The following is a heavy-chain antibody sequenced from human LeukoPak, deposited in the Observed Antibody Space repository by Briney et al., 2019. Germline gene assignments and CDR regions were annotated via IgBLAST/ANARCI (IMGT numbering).Heavy chain of an antibody. D-gene: IGHD2-2*01. CDR3: ARGHIVVGPSALFRRLGVYYFDY. CDR1: GESFSGHY. V-gene: IGHV4-34*01. Sequence: PSETLSLTRAVYGESFSGHYWSWIRQPPGKGLEWIGEITHSGSTNYNPSLKSRVSISVDTSKNQFSLKMRSVTAADTAVYYCARGHIVVGPSALFRRLGVYYFDYWGQGTLVSVSS. J-gene: IGHJ4*02. CDR2: ITHSGST.